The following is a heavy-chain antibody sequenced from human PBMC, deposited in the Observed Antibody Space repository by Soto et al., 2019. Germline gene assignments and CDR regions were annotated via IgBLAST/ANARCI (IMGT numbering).Heavy chain of an antibody. CDR2: IFSNDEE. D-gene: IGHD3-10*01. CDR1: GFSLSTPRMG. J-gene: IGHJ6*03. V-gene: IGHV2-26*01. Sequence: QVTLKESGPVLVKPTETLTLTCTVSGFSLSTPRMGVSWIRQPPGKALEWLAHIFSNDEESYTTPLRTRLTISKDTSKSQVVLTMTNMDPVDTATYYCARSFAGFGDLSRPSRYFYYMDVWGKGTTVTVSS. CDR3: ARSFAGFGDLSRPSRYFYYMDV.